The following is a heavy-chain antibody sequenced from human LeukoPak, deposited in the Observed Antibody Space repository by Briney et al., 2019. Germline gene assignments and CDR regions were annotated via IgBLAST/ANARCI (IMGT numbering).Heavy chain of an antibody. CDR3: AGGPPGPGYYYYREV. Sequence: ASVKVSCKASGYTFTGYYMHWVRQAPGQGLEWMGQINPNSGDTNYAQKFQGRVTMTRDTSTSTVYMELSSLRSEDTAVYYCAGGPPGPGYYYYREVGGKGTTVTVSS. CDR2: INPNSGDT. D-gene: IGHD1-14*01. CDR1: GYTFTGYY. V-gene: IGHV1-2*06. J-gene: IGHJ6*03.